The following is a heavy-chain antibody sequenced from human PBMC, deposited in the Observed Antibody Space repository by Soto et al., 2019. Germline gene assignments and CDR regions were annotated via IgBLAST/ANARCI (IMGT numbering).Heavy chain of an antibody. CDR1: GYIFIHYY. CDR3: ARSLLQGDF. J-gene: IGHJ4*02. D-gene: IGHD2-21*01. Sequence: QVQLVQSGAEVKKPGASVKVSCKASGYIFIHYYIHWVRQAPGQGLEWMAIINPNGGSTNYAQKLQCRVNVTSETSTSTVSMELNSLGSDDTAVYFGARSLLQGDFWGQGTLVTVSS. CDR2: INPNGGST. V-gene: IGHV1-46*04.